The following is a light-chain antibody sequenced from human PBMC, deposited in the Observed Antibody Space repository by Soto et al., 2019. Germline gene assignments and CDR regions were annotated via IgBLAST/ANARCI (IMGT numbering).Light chain of an antibody. V-gene: IGKV3-15*01. CDR1: QAIRTN. CDR3: QQYNHCPPGYT. J-gene: IGKJ2*01. CDR2: GSS. Sequence: EIVMTQDPVSLSVSPGERVTLSCRASQAIRTNLAWYQQKVGQAPRLLIYGSSTRATGIPARFSGSGSGTEFTLTISSLQSEDVAVYYCQQYNHCPPGYTFGQGTKLEI.